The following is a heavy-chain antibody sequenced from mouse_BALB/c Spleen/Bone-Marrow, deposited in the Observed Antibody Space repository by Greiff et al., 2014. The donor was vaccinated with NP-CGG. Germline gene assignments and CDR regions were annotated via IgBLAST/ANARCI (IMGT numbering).Heavy chain of an antibody. J-gene: IGHJ2*01. CDR3: ARRDDGYYNFDY. D-gene: IGHD2-3*01. CDR1: GFTFSSFG. CDR2: ISSGSSTI. Sequence: EVQLVESGGGLVQPGGSRKLSCAASGFTFSSFGMHWVRQAPEKGLEWVAYISSGSSTIYYADTVKGRFTISRDNPKNTPFLQMTSLRSEDTAMYYCARRDDGYYNFDYWGQGTTLTVSS. V-gene: IGHV5-17*02.